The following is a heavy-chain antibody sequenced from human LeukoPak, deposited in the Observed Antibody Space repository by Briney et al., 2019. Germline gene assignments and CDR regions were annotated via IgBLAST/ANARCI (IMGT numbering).Heavy chain of an antibody. CDR2: FDPEDGET. Sequence: ASVKVSCKVSGYTLTELSMHWVRQAPGKGLEWMGGFDPEDGETIYAQKFQGRVTMTEDTSTDTAYVELSSLRSEDTAVYYCATDPVPSYYDFWSGYNWGQGTLVTVSS. V-gene: IGHV1-24*01. CDR3: ATDPVPSYYDFWSGYN. J-gene: IGHJ4*02. CDR1: GYTLTELS. D-gene: IGHD3-3*01.